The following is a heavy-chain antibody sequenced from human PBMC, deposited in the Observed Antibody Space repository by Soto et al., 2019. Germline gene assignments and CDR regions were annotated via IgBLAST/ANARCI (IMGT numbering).Heavy chain of an antibody. CDR1: GFTFSNAW. J-gene: IGHJ6*02. D-gene: IGHD6-6*01. Sequence: GGSLRLSCAASGFTFSNAWMNWVRQAPGKGLEWVGRIKSKTDGGTTDYAAPVKGRFTISRDDSNNTLYLQMNSLKTEDTAVYYCTTKDGIAARRPMGYYYYGMDVWGQGTTVTVSS. CDR2: IKSKTDGGTT. V-gene: IGHV3-15*07. CDR3: TTKDGIAARRPMGYYYYGMDV.